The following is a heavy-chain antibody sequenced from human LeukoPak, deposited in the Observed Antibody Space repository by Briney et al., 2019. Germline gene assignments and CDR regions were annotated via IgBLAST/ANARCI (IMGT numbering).Heavy chain of an antibody. Sequence: ASVKVSCKASGYTFTGYYMHWVRQAPGQGLEWMGWINPNSGGTNYAQKFQGRVTITRDTSISTAYMELSRLRSDDTAVYYCARAIVVVVAATATGVDYWGQGTLVTVSS. CDR1: GYTFTGYY. D-gene: IGHD2-15*01. J-gene: IGHJ4*02. V-gene: IGHV1-2*02. CDR3: ARAIVVVVAATATGVDY. CDR2: INPNSGGT.